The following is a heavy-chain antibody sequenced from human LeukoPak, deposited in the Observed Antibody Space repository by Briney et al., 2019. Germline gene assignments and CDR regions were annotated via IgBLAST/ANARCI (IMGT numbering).Heavy chain of an antibody. CDR3: ASSPGIAAAGHHLDP. D-gene: IGHD6-13*01. Sequence: SVKVSCKASGGTFSSYAISWVRQAPGQGLEWMERIIPIFGTANYAQKFQGRVTITTDESTSTAYMELSSLRSEDTAVYYCASSPGIAAAGHHLDPWGQGTLVTVSS. J-gene: IGHJ5*02. CDR1: GGTFSSYA. V-gene: IGHV1-69*05. CDR2: IIPIFGTA.